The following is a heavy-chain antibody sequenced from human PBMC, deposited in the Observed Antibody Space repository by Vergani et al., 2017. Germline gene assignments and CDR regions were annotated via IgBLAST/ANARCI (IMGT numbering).Heavy chain of an antibody. V-gene: IGHV1-69*01. J-gene: IGHJ4*02. D-gene: IGHD5-12*01. CDR2: IIPIFGTA. CDR1: GGTFSSYA. CDR3: ASTVDIVATHYFDY. Sequence: QVQLVQSGAEVKKPGSSVKVSCKASGGTFSSYAISWVRQAPGQGLEWMGGIIPIFGTAHYAQKFQCRVTITADESTSTAYMELSSLRSEDTAVYYCASTVDIVATHYFDYWGQGTLVTVSS.